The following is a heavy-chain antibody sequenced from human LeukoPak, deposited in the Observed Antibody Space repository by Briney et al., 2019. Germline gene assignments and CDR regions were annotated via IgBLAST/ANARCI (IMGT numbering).Heavy chain of an antibody. CDR2: IGGTGDTI. CDR1: GFTFSSYT. V-gene: IGHV3-23*01. Sequence: GGSLRLSCAASGFTFSSYTMNWVRQAPGKGLEWVSSIGGTGDTIYYADSVKGRFTVSRDNSKNTLYLQMNSLRAEDTAVYYCARERKDYYYGMDVWGQGTTVTVSS. J-gene: IGHJ6*02. CDR3: ARERKDYYYGMDV.